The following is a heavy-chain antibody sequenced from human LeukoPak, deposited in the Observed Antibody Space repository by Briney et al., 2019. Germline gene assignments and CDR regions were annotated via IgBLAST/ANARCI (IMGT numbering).Heavy chain of an antibody. J-gene: IGHJ4*02. Sequence: GGSLRLSCAASGFTFSNYNMNWVRQAPGKGLEWVSAISGSGGSTYYADSVKGRFTISRDNSKNTLYLQMNSLRAEDTAVYYCAKPYPDATFWFDYWGQGTLVTVSS. CDR2: ISGSGGST. D-gene: IGHD3-16*01. CDR1: GFTFSNYN. V-gene: IGHV3-23*01. CDR3: AKPYPDATFWFDY.